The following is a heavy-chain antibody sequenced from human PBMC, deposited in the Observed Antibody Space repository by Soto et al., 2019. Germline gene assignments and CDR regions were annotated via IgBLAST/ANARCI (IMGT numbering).Heavy chain of an antibody. J-gene: IGHJ6*02. D-gene: IGHD1-26*01. V-gene: IGHV3-23*01. CDR3: AKGAGDRLSLGMDV. CDR2: FSGSDGNT. Sequence: EVQLLESGGDLVQPGGSLRLSCVASGFTFSSYAMSWVRQAPGKGLEWVSAFSGSDGNTYYADSVKGRFTISRDNSKNTLYLQMNSLRAEDTAVYYCAKGAGDRLSLGMDVWGQGTTVTVSS. CDR1: GFTFSSYA.